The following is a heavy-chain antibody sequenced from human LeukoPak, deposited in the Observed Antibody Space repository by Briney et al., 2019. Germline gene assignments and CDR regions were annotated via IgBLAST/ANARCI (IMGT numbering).Heavy chain of an antibody. CDR2: IYDSGST. CDR1: GGSISSSSYY. Sequence: SETLSLTCTVSGGSISSSSYYWGWIRQPPGKGLEWIGSIYDSGSTYYNPSLKSRVTISVDTSKNQFSLKLSSVTAADTAVYYCARGYCTNAVCSLGPTQAWGQGTLVTVSS. CDR3: ARGYCTNAVCSLGPTQA. D-gene: IGHD2-8*01. V-gene: IGHV4-39*07. J-gene: IGHJ4*02.